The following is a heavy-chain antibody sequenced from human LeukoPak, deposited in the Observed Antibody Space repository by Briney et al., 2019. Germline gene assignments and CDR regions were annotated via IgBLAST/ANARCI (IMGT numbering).Heavy chain of an antibody. V-gene: IGHV3-7*01. CDR2: IKQDGSET. CDR1: GFTFSYYW. CDR3: ARDVRTLDY. J-gene: IGHJ4*02. Sequence: GGSLRLSCAASGFTFSYYWMSWVRQAPGKRLEWVANIKQDGSETYYVDSVKGRFTISRDNAKNSLYLQMNSLRAEDTAVYYCARDVRTLDYWGQGTLVTVSS.